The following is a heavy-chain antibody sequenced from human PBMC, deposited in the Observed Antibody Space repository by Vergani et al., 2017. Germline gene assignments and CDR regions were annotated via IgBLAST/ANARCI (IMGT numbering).Heavy chain of an antibody. CDR2: VNHGDST. Sequence: QVQLQEWGAGLLKTSETLSLTCGVSGGSFSDYYWSWIRQAPGMGLEWIGEVNHGDSTNYNPSLKSRVSISVDTSKNQFSLQLTSVTAADSALYFCASIARAPTRRNPPPDYWGQGILVTVSS. J-gene: IGHJ4*02. V-gene: IGHV4-34*01. D-gene: IGHD3-16*02. CDR3: ASIARAPTRRNPPPDY. CDR1: GGSFSDYY.